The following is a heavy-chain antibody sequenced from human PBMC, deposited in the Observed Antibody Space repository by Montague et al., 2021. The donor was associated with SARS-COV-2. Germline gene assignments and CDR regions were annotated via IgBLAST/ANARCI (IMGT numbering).Heavy chain of an antibody. Sequence: SLRLSCAASGFTFSSYWMSWVRQAPGKGLEWVANIKQDGSEKYYEDSVKGRFTISRDNAKNSLYLQMNSLRAEDTAVYYCARDMAAAGTGYYYYGMDVWGQGTTVTVSS. D-gene: IGHD6-13*01. V-gene: IGHV3-7*01. J-gene: IGHJ6*02. CDR3: ARDMAAAGTGYYYYGMDV. CDR2: IKQDGSEK. CDR1: GFTFSSYW.